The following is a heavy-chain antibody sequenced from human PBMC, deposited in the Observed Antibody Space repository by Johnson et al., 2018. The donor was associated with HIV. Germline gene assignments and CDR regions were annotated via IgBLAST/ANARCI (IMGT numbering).Heavy chain of an antibody. CDR1: GFTVSSNY. CDR2: IYSGVTT. J-gene: IGHJ3*02. CDR3: ARAMVQLELLGAFDI. Sequence: VQLVESGGGVVQPGRSLRLSCAASGFTVSSNYMSWVRQAPGKGLEWVSVIYSGVTTFYADSVKGRFTISRDNSKNTLYLQMNTLRAEDTAVYYCARAMVQLELLGAFDIWGQGKMVTVSS. V-gene: IGHV3-66*01. D-gene: IGHD1-7*01.